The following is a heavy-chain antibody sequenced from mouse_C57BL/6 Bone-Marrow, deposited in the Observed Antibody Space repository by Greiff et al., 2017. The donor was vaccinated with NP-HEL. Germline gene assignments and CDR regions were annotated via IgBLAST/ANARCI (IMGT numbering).Heavy chain of an antibody. CDR1: GFNFSDYG. V-gene: IGHV5-15*01. CDR3: ARHYAMDY. Sequence: EVQLVESGGGLVQPGGSLKLSCAASGFNFSDYGMAWVRPAPRKGPEWVAFISNLAYSIYYADTVTGRFTISRENAKNTLYLEMSSLRSEDTAMYYCARHYAMDYWGQGTSVTVSS. J-gene: IGHJ4*01. CDR2: ISNLAYSI.